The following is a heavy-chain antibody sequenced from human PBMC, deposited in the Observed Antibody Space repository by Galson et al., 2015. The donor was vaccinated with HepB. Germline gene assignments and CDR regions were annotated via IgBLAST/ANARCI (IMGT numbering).Heavy chain of an antibody. CDR3: ARSSSSSIYYYYGMDV. Sequence: SCKASGYTFTSYGISWVRQAPGQGLEWMGWISAYNGNTNYAQKLQGRVTMTTDTSTSTAYMELRSLRSDDTAVYYCARSSSSSIYYYYGMDVWGQGTTVTVSS. D-gene: IGHD6-6*01. CDR1: GYTFTSYG. V-gene: IGHV1-18*04. J-gene: IGHJ6*02. CDR2: ISAYNGNT.